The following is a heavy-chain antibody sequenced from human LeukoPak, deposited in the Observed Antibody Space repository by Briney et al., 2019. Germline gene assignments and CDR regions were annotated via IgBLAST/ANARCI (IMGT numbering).Heavy chain of an antibody. CDR1: GFTFSSYS. V-gene: IGHV3-21*01. Sequence: GGSLRLSCAASGFTFSSYSMNWVRQAPGKGLEWVSSISSSSSYIYYADSVKGRFTISRDNAKNSLYLQMNSLGAEDTAVYYCARDYDILTGYYTRLYYYYGMDVWGQGTTVTVSS. D-gene: IGHD3-9*01. J-gene: IGHJ6*02. CDR3: ARDYDILTGYYTRLYYYYGMDV. CDR2: ISSSSSYI.